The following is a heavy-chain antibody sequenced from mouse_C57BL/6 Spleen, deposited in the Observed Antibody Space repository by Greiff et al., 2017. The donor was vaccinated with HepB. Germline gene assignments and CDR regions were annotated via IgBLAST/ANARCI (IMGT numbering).Heavy chain of an antibody. CDR3: ARSRYGYGDYAMDY. J-gene: IGHJ4*01. Sequence: VQLQQPGPELVKPGASVKIPCKASGYTFTDYNMDWVKQSHGKSLEWIGDINPNNGGTIYNQKFKGKATLTVDKSSSTAYMELRSLTSEDTAVYYCARSRYGYGDYAMDYWGQGTSVTVSS. D-gene: IGHD2-2*01. V-gene: IGHV1-18*01. CDR1: GYTFTDYN. CDR2: INPNNGGT.